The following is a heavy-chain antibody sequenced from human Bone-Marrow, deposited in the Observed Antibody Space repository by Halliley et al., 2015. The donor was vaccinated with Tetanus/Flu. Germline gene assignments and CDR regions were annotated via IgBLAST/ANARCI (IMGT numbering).Heavy chain of an antibody. J-gene: IGHJ4*02. Sequence: SLRLSCAASGFTFSSYDMSWVRQAPGKGLEWVSSISTNNSYLSYAGSVRGRFTISRDNAKTSLYLQMNTLRAEDTAVYYCASGRNFNYWGLGTLVTVSS. CDR2: ISTNNSYL. V-gene: IGHV3-21*01. CDR1: GFTFSSYD. CDR3: ASGRNFNY.